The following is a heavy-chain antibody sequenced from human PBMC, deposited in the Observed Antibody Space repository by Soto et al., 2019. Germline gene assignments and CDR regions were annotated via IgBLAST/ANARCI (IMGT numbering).Heavy chain of an antibody. CDR1: GYTFTGYY. V-gene: IGHV1-2*02. CDR3: AKGYCSSTSCYTSHYYYYGMDV. D-gene: IGHD2-2*02. CDR2: INPKSGGT. J-gene: IGHJ6*02. Sequence: ASVKVSCKDSGYTFTGYYIHWVRQAPGQGLEWIGWINPKSGGTNYAQKFQGRVTMTRDTSIRKAYMELSRLRSDDTDVYYCAKGYCSSTSCYTSHYYYYGMDVWGQGTTVNVSS.